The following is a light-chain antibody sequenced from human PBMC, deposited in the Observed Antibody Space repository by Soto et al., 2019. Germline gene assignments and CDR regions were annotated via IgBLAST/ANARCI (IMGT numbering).Light chain of an antibody. J-gene: IGKJ5*01. V-gene: IGKV3-20*01. CDR1: QSVGSNY. Sequence: EFVLTQSPVTLSLSPGERATLSCRASQSVGSNYLAWYQQKPGQAPRLLIYGASSRATGIADRFSGSGSGTDFTLTISRLEPEDFALYYCQQYGYSPITFGQGTRLDIK. CDR2: GAS. CDR3: QQYGYSPIT.